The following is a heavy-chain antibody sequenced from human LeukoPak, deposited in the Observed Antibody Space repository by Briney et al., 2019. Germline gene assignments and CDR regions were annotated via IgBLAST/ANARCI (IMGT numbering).Heavy chain of an antibody. CDR1: GFTFSNYW. J-gene: IGHJ4*02. CDR3: ATAGNYRFDY. V-gene: IGHV3-74*01. Sequence: GASLRLSCAASGFTFSNYWMHWVRQAPGKGLVWVSRINADGSTINYEDSVKGRFTISRDNAKNTLYLQMNSLTAEDTALYYCATAGNYRFDYWGQGILVTVSS. D-gene: IGHD5-24*01. CDR2: INADGSTI.